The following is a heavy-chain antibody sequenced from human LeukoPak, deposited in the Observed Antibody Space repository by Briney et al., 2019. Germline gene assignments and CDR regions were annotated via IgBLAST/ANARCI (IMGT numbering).Heavy chain of an antibody. CDR3: ARVSLCPAYSGTYCYYFDY. V-gene: IGHV4-59*01. CDR1: DDSIRSNY. D-gene: IGHD1-26*01. Sequence: SVTLSLTCIVSDDSIRSNYWSWIRQPPGKGLEWIGYIFYSGSTNYNPSLKNRVTISVDTSKNQFSLRLSSVIAADTAVYYCARVSLCPAYSGTYCYYFDYWGQGTLVTVSS. CDR2: IFYSGST. J-gene: IGHJ4*02.